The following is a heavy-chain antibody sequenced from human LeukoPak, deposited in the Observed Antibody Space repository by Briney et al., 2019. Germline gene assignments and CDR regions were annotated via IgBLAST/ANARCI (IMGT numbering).Heavy chain of an antibody. V-gene: IGHV1-2*04. Sequence: VSVKVSCKAYAYTFTGYHVHWVRQAPGQGLEWMGWINPNSGATNYAQKFQGWVTMTRDTSISTAHMELSRLRSDDTAVYYCARGLVGATTIANYFDYWGQGTLVTVSS. J-gene: IGHJ4*02. CDR1: AYTFTGYH. D-gene: IGHD1-26*01. CDR2: INPNSGAT. CDR3: ARGLVGATTIANYFDY.